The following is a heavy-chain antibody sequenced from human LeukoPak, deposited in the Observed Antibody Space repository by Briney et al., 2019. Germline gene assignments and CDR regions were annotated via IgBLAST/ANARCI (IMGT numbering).Heavy chain of an antibody. CDR2: ISSSSSYI. D-gene: IGHD3-22*01. CDR1: GFTFSSYS. CDR3: ARGPRPTYYYDSSGYIFDRSFDY. J-gene: IGHJ4*02. V-gene: IGHV3-21*01. Sequence: GGSLRLSCAASGFTFSSYSMNWVRQAPGKGLEWVSSISSSSSYIYYADSVKGRLTISRDNAKNSLYLQMNSLRAEDTAVYYCARGPRPTYYYDSSGYIFDRSFDYWGQGTLVTVSS.